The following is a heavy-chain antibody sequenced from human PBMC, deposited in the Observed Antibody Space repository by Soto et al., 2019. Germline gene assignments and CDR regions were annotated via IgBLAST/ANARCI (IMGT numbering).Heavy chain of an antibody. J-gene: IGHJ4*02. CDR1: GASISSSNW. Sequence: PSETLSLTCAVSGASISSSNWWSWVRQPPGKGLEWIGEINHSGSTNYNPSLKSRVTISVDTSKNQFSLKLTSVTAADTAVYYCARDKITGLFDYWGQGTLVTVS. V-gene: IGHV4-4*02. CDR2: INHSGST. D-gene: IGHD2-8*02. CDR3: ARDKITGLFDY.